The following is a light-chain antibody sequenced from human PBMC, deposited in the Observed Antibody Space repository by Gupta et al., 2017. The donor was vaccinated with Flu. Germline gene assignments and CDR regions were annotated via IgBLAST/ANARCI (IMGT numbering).Light chain of an antibody. V-gene: IGKV3-20*01. CDR2: CAS. J-gene: IGKJ1*01. CDR1: QSVSSSY. CDR3: QQYGSSPWT. Sequence: ELVLTQSPGTLSLSPGERATLSCRASQSVSSSYLAWYQQKPGQAPRLLIYCASSRATGIPDRFRGSGSGTDFTLTISRLEPEDFAVYYCQQYGSSPWTFGQGTKVEIK.